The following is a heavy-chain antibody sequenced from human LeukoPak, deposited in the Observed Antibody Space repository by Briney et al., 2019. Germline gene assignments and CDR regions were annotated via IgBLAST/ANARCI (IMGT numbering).Heavy chain of an antibody. CDR1: GGSFSGYY. Sequence: SATLSLTCAVYGGSFSGYYWSWIRQPPGKGLEGIGEINHSGSTNYNPSLKSRVTISVDTSKNQFSLKLSSVTAADTAVYYCARVYPGYSSSWYEGFFDYWGQGTLVSVSS. CDR2: INHSGST. D-gene: IGHD6-13*01. V-gene: IGHV4-34*01. CDR3: ARVYPGYSSSWYEGFFDY. J-gene: IGHJ4*02.